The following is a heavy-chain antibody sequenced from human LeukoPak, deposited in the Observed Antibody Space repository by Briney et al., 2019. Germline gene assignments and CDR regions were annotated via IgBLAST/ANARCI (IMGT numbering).Heavy chain of an antibody. D-gene: IGHD3-10*01. CDR2: ICYSGST. CDR1: GGSISSSSYY. CDR3: ARTGSGSYYNRVY. J-gene: IGHJ4*02. V-gene: IGHV4-39*01. Sequence: SETLSLTCTVSGGSISSSSYYWGWIRQPPGKGLEWIGSICYSGSTYYNPSLKSRVTISVDTSKNQFSLKLSSVTAADTAVYYCARTGSGSYYNRVYWGQGTLVTVSS.